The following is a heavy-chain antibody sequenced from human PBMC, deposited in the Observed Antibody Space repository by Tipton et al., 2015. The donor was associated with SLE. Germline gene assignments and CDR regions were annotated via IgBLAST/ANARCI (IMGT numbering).Heavy chain of an antibody. CDR3: ARQDSSGYWSFDY. CDR1: GGSISSYY. Sequence: TLSLTCTVSGGSISSYYWSWIRQPPGKGLEWIGYIYYSGSTNYNPSLKSRVTISVDTSKNQFSLKLSSVTAADTAVYYCARQDSSGYWSFDYWGQGTLVTVS. V-gene: IGHV4-59*01. CDR2: IYYSGST. D-gene: IGHD3-22*01. J-gene: IGHJ4*02.